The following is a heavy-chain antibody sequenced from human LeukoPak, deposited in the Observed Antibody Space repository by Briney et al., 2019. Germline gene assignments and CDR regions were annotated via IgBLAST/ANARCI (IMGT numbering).Heavy chain of an antibody. J-gene: IGHJ3*02. CDR3: ARGPVTKFEI. CDR2: IYSGGTT. D-gene: IGHD4-17*01. Sequence: AGGSLRLSCAASGFTVSSNYMSRVRQAPGKGLEWISVIYSGGTTYYADSVKGRFTISRDNSNNTLYLQMHSLRAEDTAVYYCARGPVTKFEIWGQGTILTVSS. V-gene: IGHV3-53*01. CDR1: GFTVSSNY.